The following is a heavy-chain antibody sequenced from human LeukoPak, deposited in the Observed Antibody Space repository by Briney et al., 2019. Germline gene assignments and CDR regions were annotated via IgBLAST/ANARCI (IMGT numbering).Heavy chain of an antibody. CDR2: INPNSGGT. J-gene: IGHJ3*02. V-gene: IGHV1-2*02. CDR1: GGTFSSYA. CDR3: ARKLVVPAAVIVDAFDI. Sequence: ASVKVSCKASGGTFSSYAISWVRQAPGQGLEWMGWINPNSGGTNYAQKFQGRVTMTRDTSISTAYMELSRLRSDDTAVYYCARKLVVPAAVIVDAFDIWGQGTMVTVSS. D-gene: IGHD2-2*01.